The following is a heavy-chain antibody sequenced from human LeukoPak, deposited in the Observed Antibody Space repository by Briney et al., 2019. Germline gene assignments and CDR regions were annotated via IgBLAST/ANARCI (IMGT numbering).Heavy chain of an antibody. CDR3: ARVLGSPSYFDD. V-gene: IGHV3-66*01. CDR2: TYRGGTT. CDR1: GFTFSSYA. J-gene: IGHJ4*02. D-gene: IGHD3-16*01. Sequence: HPGGSLRLSCAASGFTFSSYAMSWVRQSPGTGLEWVSVTYRGGTTDYADFVKDRFSSYRDTSKNTLDLQMNSLRSEDTAVYYCARVLGSPSYFDDWGQGTLVTVSP.